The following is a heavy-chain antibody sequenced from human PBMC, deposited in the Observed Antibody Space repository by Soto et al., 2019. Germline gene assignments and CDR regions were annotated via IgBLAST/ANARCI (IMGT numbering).Heavy chain of an antibody. CDR2: IHYSGST. CDR1: GVSISGYY. V-gene: IGHV4-30-4*01. CDR3: ARSRYSGSYFFDY. D-gene: IGHD1-26*01. Sequence: SETLSLTCTVSGVSISGYYWSWIRQPPGKGLEWIAYIHYSGSTYYNPSLKSRVTISVDTSKNQFSLKLSSVTAADTAVYYCARSRYSGSYFFDYWGQGILVTVSS. J-gene: IGHJ4*02.